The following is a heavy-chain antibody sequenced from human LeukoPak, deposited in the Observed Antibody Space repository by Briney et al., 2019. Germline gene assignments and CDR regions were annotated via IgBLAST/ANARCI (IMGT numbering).Heavy chain of an antibody. Sequence: GGSLRLSCAASGFTFSSYSMNWVRQAPGKGLEWVSSISSSSSYIYYADSVKGRFTISRDNAKNSLYLQMNSLRAEDTAVYYCARDRIVVVVAATPIDYGTDVWGQGTTVTVSS. CDR1: GFTFSSYS. V-gene: IGHV3-21*01. CDR3: ARDRIVVVVAATPIDYGTDV. D-gene: IGHD2-15*01. CDR2: ISSSSSYI. J-gene: IGHJ6*02.